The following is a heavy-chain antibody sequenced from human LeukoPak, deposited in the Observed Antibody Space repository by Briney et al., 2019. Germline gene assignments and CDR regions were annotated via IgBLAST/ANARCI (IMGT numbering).Heavy chain of an antibody. V-gene: IGHV3-23*01. D-gene: IGHD4-11*01. J-gene: IGHJ4*02. Sequence: SCKASGYTFTDYYMHWVRQAPGKGLEWVSSISGSGGRTYYADSVKGRFTISRDNSKNTLYLQMNGLRAEDTAVYYCANPPTVTSFDHWGQGTLVTVSS. CDR1: GYTFTDYY. CDR3: ANPPTVTSFDH. CDR2: ISGSGGRT.